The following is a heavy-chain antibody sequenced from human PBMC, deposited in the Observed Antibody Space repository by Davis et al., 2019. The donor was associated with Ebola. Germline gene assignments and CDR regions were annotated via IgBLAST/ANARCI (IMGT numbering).Heavy chain of an antibody. J-gene: IGHJ5*02. CDR1: GYTFTSYG. CDR3: ARRGSDYDFWSGYGARTDNWFDP. Sequence: ASVQVSCKASGYTFTSYGISWVRQAPGQGLEWMGWISAYNGNTNYAQKLQGRVTMTTDTSTSTAYMELRSLRSDDTAVYYWARRGSDYDFWSGYGARTDNWFDPWGQGTLVTVSS. V-gene: IGHV1-18*01. CDR2: ISAYNGNT. D-gene: IGHD3-3*01.